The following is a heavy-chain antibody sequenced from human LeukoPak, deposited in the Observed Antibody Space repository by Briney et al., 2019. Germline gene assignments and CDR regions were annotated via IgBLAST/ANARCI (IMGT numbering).Heavy chain of an antibody. CDR1: GGSFSSCNW. J-gene: IGHJ4*02. D-gene: IGHD3-16*01. CDR2: IYHSGST. V-gene: IGHV4-4*02. Sequence: SGTLSLSCAVSGGSFSSCNWWSWLRPPPGKVLEWIGNIYHSGSTNYDPSLKSRVTISVDKSKNQFSLKLSSVTAADTAVYYCARDGVYWGQGTLVTVSS. CDR3: ARDGVY.